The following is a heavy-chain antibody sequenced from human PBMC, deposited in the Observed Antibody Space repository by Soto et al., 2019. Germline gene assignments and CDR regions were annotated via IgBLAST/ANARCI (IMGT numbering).Heavy chain of an antibody. CDR3: AREDDHGSNCDLAY. V-gene: IGHV3-30*13. J-gene: IGHJ4*02. CDR2: IFPNGRDK. CDR1: GFNFNTYF. D-gene: IGHD1-26*01. Sequence: QVQLVQSGGGVVQPGRSLRLSCAASGFNFNTYFMHWVLQAPGKGLEWVAMIFPNGRDKESADSVKGRFTISSDNSNTRMYLHMDSLRPEDTVVYYCAREDDHGSNCDLAYWGQGALVSVAS.